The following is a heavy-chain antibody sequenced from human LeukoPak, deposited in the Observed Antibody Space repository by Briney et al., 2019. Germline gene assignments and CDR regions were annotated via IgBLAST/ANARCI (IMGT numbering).Heavy chain of an antibody. CDR1: GYSFNNYW. J-gene: IGHJ4*02. CDR3: ARESSGYYPPY. Sequence: GESLKISCKGSGYSFNNYWIGWVRQMPGKGLEWMGIIYPGDSDIRYNPSFQGQVTISADKSISTAYLQWSSLKASDTAMYYCARESSGYYPPYWGQGTLVTVSS. D-gene: IGHD3-22*01. V-gene: IGHV5-51*01. CDR2: IYPGDSDI.